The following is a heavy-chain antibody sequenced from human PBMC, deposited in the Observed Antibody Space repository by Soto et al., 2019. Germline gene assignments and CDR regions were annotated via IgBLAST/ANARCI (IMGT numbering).Heavy chain of an antibody. D-gene: IGHD1-26*01. CDR3: ARNIADGHYQMDV. CDR2: ISTSSNTV. J-gene: IGHJ6*02. Sequence: EVQLVETGGGLVQPGGSLRLSCAASGFVFTRYSMNWVRQAPGKGLEWVSYISTSSNTVYNADSVKGRFTISRDNAKNSLYLQMNSLRDEDTAVYYCARNIADGHYQMDVWGQGTTVTVSS. V-gene: IGHV3-48*02. CDR1: GFVFTRYS.